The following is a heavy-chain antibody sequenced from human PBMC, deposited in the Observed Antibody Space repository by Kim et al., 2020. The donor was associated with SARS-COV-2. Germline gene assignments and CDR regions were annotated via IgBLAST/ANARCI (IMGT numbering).Heavy chain of an antibody. D-gene: IGHD2-15*01. CDR3: AISLGIVVVVAANTDSQGPPGYNWFDP. V-gene: IGHV1-69*13. CDR1: GGTFSSYA. Sequence: SVKVSCKASGGTFSSYAISWVRQAPGQGLEWMGGIIPIFGTANYAQKFQGRVTITADESTSTAYMELSSLRSEDTAVYYCAISLGIVVVVAANTDSQGPPGYNWFDPWGQGTLVTVSS. CDR2: IIPIFGTA. J-gene: IGHJ5*02.